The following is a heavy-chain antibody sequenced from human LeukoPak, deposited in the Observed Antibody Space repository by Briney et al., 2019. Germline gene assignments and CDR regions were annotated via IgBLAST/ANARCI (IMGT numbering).Heavy chain of an antibody. CDR1: GGSFSGYY. D-gene: IGHD6-13*01. J-gene: IGHJ4*02. Sequence: SETLSLTCAVYGGSFSGYYWSWIRQPPGKGLEWIGEINHSGSTNYNPSLKSRVTISEDTSKNQFSLKLSSVTAADTAVYYCARWAAAAGSFEDYWGQGTLVTVSP. CDR3: ARWAAAAGSFEDY. CDR2: INHSGST. V-gene: IGHV4-34*01.